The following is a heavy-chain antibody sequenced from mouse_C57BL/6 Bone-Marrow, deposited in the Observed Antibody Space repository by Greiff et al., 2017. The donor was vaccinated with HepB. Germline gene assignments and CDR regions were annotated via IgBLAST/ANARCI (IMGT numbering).Heavy chain of an antibody. V-gene: IGHV1-52*01. CDR3: ARQDYGSSSWFAY. CDR1: GYTFTSYW. Sequence: QVQLKQPGAELVRPGSSVKLSCKASGYTFTSYWMHWVKQRPIQGLEWIGNIDPSDSETHYNQKFKDKATLTVDKSSSTAYMQLSSLTSEDSAVYYCARQDYGSSSWFAYWGQGTLVTVSA. J-gene: IGHJ3*01. D-gene: IGHD1-1*01. CDR2: IDPSDSET.